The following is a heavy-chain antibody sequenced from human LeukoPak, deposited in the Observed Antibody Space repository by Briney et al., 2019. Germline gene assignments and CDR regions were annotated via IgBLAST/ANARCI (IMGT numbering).Heavy chain of an antibody. CDR2: IYSDGGT. CDR3: TRGQFDDAFDI. V-gene: IGHV3-53*01. J-gene: IGHJ3*02. CDR1: GFTVSGDY. D-gene: IGHD3-16*01. Sequence: SGGSLRLSCAASGFTVSGDYMTWVRQAPGKGLEWVSLIYSDGGTYYADSVKGRSTISRDNSKNTLYLQMNSLRAEDTAVYYCTRGQFDDAFDIWGQGTMVTVSS.